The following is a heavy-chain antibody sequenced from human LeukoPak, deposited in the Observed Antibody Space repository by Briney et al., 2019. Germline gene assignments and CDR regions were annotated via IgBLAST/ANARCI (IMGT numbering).Heavy chain of an antibody. CDR3: ARQRNWNFDY. D-gene: IGHD1-1*01. Sequence: PSETLSLTCTVSGGSISSSSYYWGWIRQPPGKGLEWIGSTYYSGRTYYNPSLKSRVTISVDTSKNQFSLKLSSVTAADTAVYYCARQRNWNFDYWGQGTLVTVSS. CDR2: TYYSGRT. CDR1: GGSISSSSYY. V-gene: IGHV4-39*01. J-gene: IGHJ4*02.